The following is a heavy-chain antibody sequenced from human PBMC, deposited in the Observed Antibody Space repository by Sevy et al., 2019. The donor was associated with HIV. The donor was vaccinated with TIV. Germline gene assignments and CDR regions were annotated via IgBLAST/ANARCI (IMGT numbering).Heavy chain of an antibody. CDR1: GFSLNTSGVG. CDR3: ARFLKGDYTNYFDS. CDR2: IFWDDEK. D-gene: IGHD4-4*01. J-gene: IGHJ4*02. Sequence: SGPTLVNPAQTLTLTCSFSGFSLNTSGVGVGWIRLPPGKALEWLALIFWDDEKRNSPPQKNRLTSTKATSKNQVVLTMTNMDPVDTATYYCARFLKGDYTNYFDSWDQGSLVTVSS. V-gene: IGHV2-5*02.